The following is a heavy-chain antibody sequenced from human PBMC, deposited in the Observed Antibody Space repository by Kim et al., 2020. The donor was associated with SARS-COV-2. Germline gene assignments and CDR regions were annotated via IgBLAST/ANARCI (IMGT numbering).Heavy chain of an antibody. CDR1: GGSISSKGYY. CDR2: VYFSGTT. Sequence: SETLSLTCTVSGGSISSKGYYWAWIRQPPGKGLECIGTVYFSGTTYYNPSLKSRVTISVDTSKNHFYLNLTSVTAADTAVDYCARQRFPPVQLGGGGWF. J-gene: IGHJ5*01. V-gene: IGHV4-39*01. D-gene: IGHD3-16*01. CDR3: ARQRFPPVQLGGGGWF.